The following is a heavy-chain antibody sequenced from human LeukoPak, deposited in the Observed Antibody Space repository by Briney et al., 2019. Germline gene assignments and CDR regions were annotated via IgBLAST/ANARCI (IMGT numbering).Heavy chain of an antibody. CDR2: INSDGSTT. CDR3: ARCRRGGSYVSFDY. CDR1: GFTFSNYW. D-gene: IGHD1-26*01. J-gene: IGHJ4*02. V-gene: IGHV3-74*01. Sequence: PGGSLRLSCAASGFTFSNYWMHWVRQGPGKGLVWVSCINSDGSTTSYADSVKGRFTISRDNAKNSLYLQMNSLRAEDTAVYYCARCRRGGSYVSFDYWGQGTLVTVSS.